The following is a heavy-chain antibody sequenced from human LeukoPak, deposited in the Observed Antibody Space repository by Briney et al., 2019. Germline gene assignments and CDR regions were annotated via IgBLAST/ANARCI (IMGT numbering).Heavy chain of an antibody. V-gene: IGHV1-69*01. J-gene: IGHJ6*02. Sequence: GASVRFSCTASGGTFSSYAISWVRQAPGQGLEWMGGITPIFGTANYAQKFQGRVTITVDESTSTAYMELSSLRSEDTAVYYCARDPTSLRDGYNSYYYYGMDVWGQGTTVTVSS. CDR1: GGTFSSYA. D-gene: IGHD5-24*01. CDR3: ARDPTSLRDGYNSYYYYGMDV. CDR2: ITPIFGTA.